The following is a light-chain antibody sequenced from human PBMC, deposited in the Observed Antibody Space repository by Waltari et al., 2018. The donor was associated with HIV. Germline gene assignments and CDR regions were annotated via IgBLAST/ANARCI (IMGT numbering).Light chain of an antibody. CDR2: AAS. CDR1: QNISSH. CDR3: QQSHDSPWT. Sequence: DIKMTQSPSSLSASVGDRVTITCRASQNISSHLNWYQQKPGTAPDLLIFAASRLQSGVPSRFSGSGSATDFTLTISSLQPEESATYFCQQSHDSPWTFGQGTKVQIK. V-gene: IGKV1-39*01. J-gene: IGKJ1*01.